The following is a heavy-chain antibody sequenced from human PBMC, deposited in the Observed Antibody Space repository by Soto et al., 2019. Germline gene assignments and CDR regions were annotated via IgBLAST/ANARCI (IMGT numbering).Heavy chain of an antibody. Sequence: QVQLVQSGAEVKKPGSSVKVSCKASGGTFSSYAISWVRQAPGQGLEWMGGIIPIFGTANYAQKFQGRVTITADESTSTAYMELSSRRAEDPAVYDCARPSSSALSDYYYYGMDVWGQGTTVTVSS. V-gene: IGHV1-69*01. CDR1: GGTFSSYA. CDR3: ARPSSSALSDYYYYGMDV. CDR2: IIPIFGTA. J-gene: IGHJ6*02. D-gene: IGHD6-6*01.